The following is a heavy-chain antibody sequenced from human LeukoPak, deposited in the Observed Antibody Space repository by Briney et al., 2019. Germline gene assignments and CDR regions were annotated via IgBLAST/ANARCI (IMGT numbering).Heavy chain of an antibody. CDR3: AREISMFVNAFDL. V-gene: IGHV3-33*01. CDR1: GFTFSNSG. J-gene: IGHJ3*01. CDR2: IWYDGSNE. Sequence: PGGSLRLSCAASGFTFSNSGMHWVRQAPGKGLVWVAVIWYDGSNEYYADAVKGRFIISRDNSKNTMHLQMNSLRVEDTSVYYCAREISMFVNAFDLWGQGTLVAVSS. D-gene: IGHD3-10*02.